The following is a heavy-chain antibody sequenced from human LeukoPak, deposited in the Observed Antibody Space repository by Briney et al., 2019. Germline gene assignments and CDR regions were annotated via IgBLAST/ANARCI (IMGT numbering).Heavy chain of an antibody. J-gene: IGHJ4*02. CDR1: SFTFSSYW. CDR2: INSDGSST. D-gene: IGHD4-17*01. V-gene: IGHV3-74*01. CDR3: ARATTVLRIDY. Sequence: GGSLRLSCAASSFTFSSYWMHWVRQAPGKGLVWVSRINSDGSSTSYADSVKGRFTISRDNAKNTLYLQMNSLRAEDTAVYYCARATTVLRIDYWGQGTLVTVSS.